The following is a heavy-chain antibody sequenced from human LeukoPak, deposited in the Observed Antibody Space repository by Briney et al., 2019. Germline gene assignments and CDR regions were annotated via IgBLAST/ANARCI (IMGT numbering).Heavy chain of an antibody. D-gene: IGHD5-24*01. CDR1: GFTFSGSA. Sequence: SGGSLRLSCAASGFTFSGSAMHWVRQASGKGLEWVGRIRSKANSYATAYAASVKGRFTISRDDSKNTAYLQMNSLKTEDTAVYYCARGLGVEMATINDDAFDIWGQGTMVTVSS. V-gene: IGHV3-73*01. J-gene: IGHJ3*02. CDR3: ARGLGVEMATINDDAFDI. CDR2: IRSKANSYAT.